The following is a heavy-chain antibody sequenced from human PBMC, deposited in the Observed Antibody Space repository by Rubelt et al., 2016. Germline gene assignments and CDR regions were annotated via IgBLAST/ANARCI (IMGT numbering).Heavy chain of an antibody. CDR3: ARGWGVGLTAWEYVQE. CDR1: GYSFTTYA. D-gene: IGHD1-26*01. CDR2: IKGGNGNT. V-gene: IGHV1-3*01. Sequence: QVQLVQSGSELKKPGASVKVSCKASGYSFTTYAMHWVRQAPGQGLEWMGWIKGGNGNTQYSQKFQGRVTFTRDTSAHTAYMEMSGLRSEDTAMYYCARGWGVGLTAWEYVQEWGQGTLLTVSS. J-gene: IGHJ1*01.